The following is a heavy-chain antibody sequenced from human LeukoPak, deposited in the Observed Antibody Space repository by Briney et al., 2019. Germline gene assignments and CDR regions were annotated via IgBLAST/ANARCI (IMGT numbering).Heavy chain of an antibody. CDR2: IKQDGSQT. J-gene: IGHJ4*02. CDR3: ARKGLPDY. CDR1: GFTFSDYW. V-gene: IGHV3-7*01. Sequence: GGSLRLSCAASGFTFSDYWMAWVRQAPGKGLEWMANIKQDGSQTYYVDSVKGRFTISRDNAKNSLYLQMNSLRAEDTALYYCARKGLPDYWGQGTLVTVSS.